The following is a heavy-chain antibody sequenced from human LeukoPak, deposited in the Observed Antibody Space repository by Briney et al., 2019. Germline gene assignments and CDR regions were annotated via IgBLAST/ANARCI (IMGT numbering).Heavy chain of an antibody. CDR2: ISYSGST. D-gene: IGHD5-18*01. Sequence: PSETLSLTCTVSGGSVTSDSSSWIRQPPGQGLEWIGYISYSGSTSYNPSLKSRVTISVDPSKSQLSLKLRSVTAADTAVYYCARRTRSFSYNYGDAYYYYYTDVWGKGTTVIVS. CDR1: GGSVTSDS. CDR3: ARRTRSFSYNYGDAYYYYYTDV. J-gene: IGHJ6*03. V-gene: IGHV4-59*02.